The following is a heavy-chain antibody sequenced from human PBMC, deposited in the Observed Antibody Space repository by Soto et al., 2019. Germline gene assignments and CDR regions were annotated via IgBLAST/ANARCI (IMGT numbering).Heavy chain of an antibody. V-gene: IGHV4-31*01. D-gene: IGHD5-12*01. J-gene: IGHJ4*02. CDR3: ARWAGGYSGYVDH. CDR2: IYYSGSP. Sequence: PSETLSLTCTVSGDYLSSGGHYWIWIRQPPGRGLEWIGFIYYSGSPSYNPSLKSQFTISVDTSKNQFSLKVTSVTAADTAVYYCARWAGGYSGYVDHWGRGTLVTVSS. CDR1: GDYLSSGGHY.